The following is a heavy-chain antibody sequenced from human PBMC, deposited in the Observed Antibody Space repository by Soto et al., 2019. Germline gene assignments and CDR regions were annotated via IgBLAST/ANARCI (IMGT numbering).Heavy chain of an antibody. CDR1: GGSISTGGYY. CDR3: ARDPAP. CDR2: SHNSATT. V-gene: IGHV4-31*03. J-gene: IGHJ5*02. Sequence: QVQLQESGPGLMNPSQTLSLTCTVSGGSISTGGYYWGWIRQHPVKVLEWIGYSHNSATTYYTPSLTGRVTISVDTSKNQFSLKLSSVTVADPAVYCCARDPAPWGQGALVTVSS.